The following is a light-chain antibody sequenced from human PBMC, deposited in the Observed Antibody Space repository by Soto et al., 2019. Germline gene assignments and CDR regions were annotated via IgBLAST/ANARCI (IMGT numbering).Light chain of an antibody. Sequence: QSALTQPASVSGSPGQSITISCTGTRSDVGGYNYVSWYQQHPGKAPKLMIYDVSNRPSGVSNRFSGSKSGNTASLTISGLQAEDEADYYCSSYTSSSVVFGGGTKVTVL. V-gene: IGLV2-14*01. J-gene: IGLJ2*01. CDR3: SSYTSSSVV. CDR1: RSDVGGYNY. CDR2: DVS.